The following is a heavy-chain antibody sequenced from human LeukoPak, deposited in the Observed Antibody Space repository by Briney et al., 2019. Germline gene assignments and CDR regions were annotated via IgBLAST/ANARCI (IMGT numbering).Heavy chain of an antibody. CDR3: ARRYCSGGSCRIFDY. J-gene: IGHJ4*02. Sequence: GASVKVSCKASGYTFTSYGISWVRQAPGQGLEWMGWISAYNGNTNYAQKLQGRATMTTDTSTSTAYMELRSLRSDDTAVYYCARRYCSGGSCRIFDYWGQGTLVTVSS. V-gene: IGHV1-18*01. CDR1: GYTFTSYG. D-gene: IGHD2-15*01. CDR2: ISAYNGNT.